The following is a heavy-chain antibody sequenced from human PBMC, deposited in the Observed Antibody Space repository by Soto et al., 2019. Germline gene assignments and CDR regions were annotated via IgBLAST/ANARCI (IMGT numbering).Heavy chain of an antibody. CDR1: GFTFSSYG. CDR2: ISGSGGST. Sequence: GSLRLSCAASGFTFSSYGMSWVRQAPGKGLEWVSAISGSGGSTYYADSVKGRFIISRDNSKNTLYLQMNSLRAEDTAVYYCAKGGPAYSSSWYRFDYWGQGTLVTVSS. CDR3: AKGGPAYSSSWYRFDY. V-gene: IGHV3-23*01. D-gene: IGHD6-13*01. J-gene: IGHJ4*02.